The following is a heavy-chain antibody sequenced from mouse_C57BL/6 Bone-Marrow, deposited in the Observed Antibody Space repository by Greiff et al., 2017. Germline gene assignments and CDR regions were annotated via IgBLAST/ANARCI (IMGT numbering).Heavy chain of an antibody. Sequence: EVQLVESGGGLVQPGASLKLSCAASGFTFSDYGMAWVRQAPRQGPEWVAFISNLAYSIYYADTVTGRFTISREHAKNTLYLEMSSLRSEDTAMYYCARLGYYDYAMDYWGQGTSVTVSS. J-gene: IGHJ4*01. CDR3: ARLGYYDYAMDY. CDR2: ISNLAYSI. V-gene: IGHV5-15*01. CDR1: GFTFSDYG. D-gene: IGHD2-3*01.